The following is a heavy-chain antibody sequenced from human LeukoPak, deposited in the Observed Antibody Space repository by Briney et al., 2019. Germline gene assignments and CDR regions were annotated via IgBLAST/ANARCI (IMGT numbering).Heavy chain of an antibody. D-gene: IGHD2-15*01. CDR3: ARGDRGYCSGGSCDSWFDS. CDR1: GGSISSYY. V-gene: IGHV4-59*01. CDR2: IYYSGST. Sequence: SETLSLTCTVSGGSISSYYWSWIRQPPGKGLEWIGYIYYSGSTNYTPSLKSRVTISVDTSKNQFSLKLSSVTAADTAVYYCARGDRGYCSGGSCDSWFDSWGQGTLVTVSS. J-gene: IGHJ5*01.